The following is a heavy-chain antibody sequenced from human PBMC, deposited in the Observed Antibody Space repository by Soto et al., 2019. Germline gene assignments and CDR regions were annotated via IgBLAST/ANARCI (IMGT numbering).Heavy chain of an antibody. CDR2: ISYDGGNM. J-gene: IGHJ2*01. CDR3: ARVPGYGGHTWKLDL. Sequence: QEELVESGGGVVQPGRSLRLSCAASGFIFSDYALLWVRQAPGQGLEWVAVISYDGGNMYHADSVKGRFTISRDDSKNALYLQMNSLKNEDTAVSYCARVPGYGGHTWKLDLWGRGTLVAVSS. CDR1: GFIFSDYA. D-gene: IGHD4-17*01. V-gene: IGHV3-30-3*01.